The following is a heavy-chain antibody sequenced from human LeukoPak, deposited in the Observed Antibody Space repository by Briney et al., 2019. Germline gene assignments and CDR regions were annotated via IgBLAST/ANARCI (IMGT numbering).Heavy chain of an antibody. J-gene: IGHJ4*02. Sequence: SQTLSLTCAISGDSVSSNSAAWNWIRQSPSRGLEWLGRTYYRSKWYNDYAVSVKSRITINPDTSKNQFSLQLNSVTPEDTAVYYCARWAFGSSWTGYYFDYWGQGTLVTVSS. CDR1: GDSVSSNSAA. D-gene: IGHD6-13*01. CDR2: TYYRSKWYN. V-gene: IGHV6-1*01. CDR3: ARWAFGSSWTGYYFDY.